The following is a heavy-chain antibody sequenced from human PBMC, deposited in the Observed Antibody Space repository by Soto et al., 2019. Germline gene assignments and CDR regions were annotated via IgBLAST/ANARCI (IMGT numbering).Heavy chain of an antibody. J-gene: IGHJ4*02. D-gene: IGHD6-13*01. CDR1: GFTFTSSA. CDR2: IVVGSGNT. V-gene: IGHV1-58*01. Sequence: SVKVSCKASGFTFTSSAVQWVRQARGQRLEWIGWIVVGSGNTNYAQKFQERVTITRDMSTSAAYMELSSLRSGDTAVYYCAAEVAAAGTLADYWGQGTLVTVSS. CDR3: AAEVAAAGTLADY.